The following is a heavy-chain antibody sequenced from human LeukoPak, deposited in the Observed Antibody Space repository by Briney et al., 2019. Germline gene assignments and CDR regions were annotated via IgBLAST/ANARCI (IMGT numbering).Heavy chain of an antibody. V-gene: IGHV3-21*01. CDR1: GFTSSSYS. CDR3: ARESYYGGNSDY. D-gene: IGHD4-23*01. J-gene: IGHJ4*02. Sequence: PGGSLRLSCAASGFTSSSYSMNWVRQAPGKGLEWVSSISSSSSYIYYADSVKGRFTISRDNAKNSLYLQMNSLRAEDTAVYYCARESYYGGNSDYWGQGTLVTASS. CDR2: ISSSSSYI.